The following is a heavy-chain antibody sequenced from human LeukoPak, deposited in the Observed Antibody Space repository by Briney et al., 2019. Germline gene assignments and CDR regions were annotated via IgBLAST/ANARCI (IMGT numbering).Heavy chain of an antibody. CDR2: VNQGGSVK. V-gene: IGHV3-7*01. CDR3: ARDRGYCSGGSCYYFGY. Sequence: GGSLRLSCAASGFTFRSYWMSWVRQAPGKGLEWVANVNQGGSVKYYVDSVKGRFTISRDNAKNSLYLQMNSLRAEDTAVYYCARDRGYCSGGSCYYFGYWGQGTLVTVSS. D-gene: IGHD2-15*01. J-gene: IGHJ4*02. CDR1: GFTFRSYW.